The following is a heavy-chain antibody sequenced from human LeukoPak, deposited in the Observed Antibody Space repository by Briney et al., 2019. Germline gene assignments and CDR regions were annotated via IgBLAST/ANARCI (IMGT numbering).Heavy chain of an antibody. CDR3: ATCPNYYDSRSPDRWFVP. CDR2: ISAYNGNT. V-gene: IGHV1-18*01. D-gene: IGHD3-22*01. CDR1: GYTFTSYA. Sequence: GASVKVSCKASGYTFTSYAIIWVRPAPGQGLERMGWISAYNGNTNYAQKLQGRVTMTTDTSTSTAYMELRSLRSDDTAVYYCATCPNYYDSRSPDRWFVPWGQGTLVTVSS. J-gene: IGHJ5*02.